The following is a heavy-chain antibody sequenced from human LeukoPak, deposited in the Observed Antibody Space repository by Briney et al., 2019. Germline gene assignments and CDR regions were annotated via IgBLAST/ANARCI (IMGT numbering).Heavy chain of an antibody. D-gene: IGHD3-10*01. CDR2: INADGSSA. CDR1: GFTLSNYW. J-gene: IGHJ6*02. Sequence: GGSLRLSCAASGFTLSNYWMHWVRQAPGKGLVWVSRINADGSSASYADSVKGRFTISKDNAKNTLYLQMNSLRAEDTAMYYCARDYGRSRDYGMDVWGQGTTVTVSS. CDR3: ARDYGRSRDYGMDV. V-gene: IGHV3-74*01.